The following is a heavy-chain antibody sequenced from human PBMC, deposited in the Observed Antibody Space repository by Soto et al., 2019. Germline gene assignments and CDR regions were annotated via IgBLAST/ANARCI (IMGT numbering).Heavy chain of an antibody. Sequence: ASVKVSCKASGDTDTNYVISWVRQAPGQGLEWMGGIFPKSGTTYSAQKLQDRLTITADESTSTVYMQLSSLRLDDTAVYYCEAEMTFGKLSVVWGQGTTVTVSS. V-gene: IGHV1-69*13. J-gene: IGHJ6*02. CDR3: EAEMTFGKLSVV. CDR1: GDTDTNYV. CDR2: IFPKSGTT. D-gene: IGHD3-16*02.